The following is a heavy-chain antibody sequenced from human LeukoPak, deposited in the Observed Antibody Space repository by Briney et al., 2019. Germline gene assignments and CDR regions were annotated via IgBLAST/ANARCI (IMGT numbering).Heavy chain of an antibody. CDR1: GYTFTSYA. CDR2: INAGNGNT. Sequence: ASVTVSCKASGYTFTSYAMHWVRRAPGQRLEWMGWINAGNGNTKYSQKFQGRVTITRDTSASTAYMELSSLRSEDTAVYYCARGTAMDAFDIWGQGTMVTVSS. J-gene: IGHJ3*02. D-gene: IGHD5-18*01. CDR3: ARGTAMDAFDI. V-gene: IGHV1-3*01.